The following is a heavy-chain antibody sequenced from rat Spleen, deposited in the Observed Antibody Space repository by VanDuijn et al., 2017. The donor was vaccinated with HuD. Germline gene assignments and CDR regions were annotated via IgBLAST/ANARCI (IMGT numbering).Heavy chain of an antibody. V-gene: IGHV5-25*01. CDR1: GFTFSNYY. J-gene: IGHJ2*01. Sequence: EVQLVESGGGLVQPGRSMKLSCAASGFTFSNYYMAWVRQAPTEGLEWVASISTGGGNTYYRDSVKGRFTISRDNAKSTLYLQMNSLRSEDTATYYCTRDYGYNYGVMDAWGQGVLVTVSS. CDR3: TRDYGYNYGVMDA. D-gene: IGHD1-9*01. CDR2: ISTGGGNT.